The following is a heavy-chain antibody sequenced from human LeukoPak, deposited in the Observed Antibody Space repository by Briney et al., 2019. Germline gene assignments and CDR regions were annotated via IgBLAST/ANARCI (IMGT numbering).Heavy chain of an antibody. Sequence: PSETLSLTCTGSGGSISSYYWSWIRQPPGKGLEWIGYIYYSGSTNYNPSLKSRVTISVDTSKNQFSLKLSSVTAADTAVYYCARDTVLLWFGEGYYYGMDVWGQGTTVTVSS. D-gene: IGHD3-10*01. V-gene: IGHV4-59*01. CDR1: GGSISSYY. CDR2: IYYSGST. CDR3: ARDTVLLWFGEGYYYGMDV. J-gene: IGHJ6*02.